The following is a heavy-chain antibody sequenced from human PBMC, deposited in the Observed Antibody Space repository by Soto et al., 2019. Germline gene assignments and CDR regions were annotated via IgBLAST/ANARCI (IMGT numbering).Heavy chain of an antibody. CDR2: ISHIGSV. V-gene: IGHV4-4*02. J-gene: IGHJ4*02. Sequence: QVLLQESGPGLVQPSGTLSLSCAVSGVSISSNYYWGWVRQPPGKGLEWLGDISHIGSVNYSPSRMRRVTISMDRSENQFSLKLNSVTAADTAVYYCVRSFGWYAIDYWGQGTLVIVSS. CDR1: GVSISSNYY. D-gene: IGHD6-19*01. CDR3: VRSFGWYAIDY.